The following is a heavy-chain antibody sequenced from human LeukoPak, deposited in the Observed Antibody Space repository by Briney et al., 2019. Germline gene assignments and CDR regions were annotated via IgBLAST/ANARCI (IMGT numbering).Heavy chain of an antibody. V-gene: IGHV4-31*03. CDR1: GGSISSGGYY. Sequence: PSETLSLTCTVSGGSISSGGYYWSWIRQHPGKGLEWIGYIYYSGSTYYNPSLKSRVTISVDTSKNQFSLKLSSVTAADTAVYYCARRSRYYYDSSGYYGYYGMDVWGQGTTVTVSS. CDR2: IYYSGST. J-gene: IGHJ6*02. CDR3: ARRSRYYYDSSGYYGYYGMDV. D-gene: IGHD3-22*01.